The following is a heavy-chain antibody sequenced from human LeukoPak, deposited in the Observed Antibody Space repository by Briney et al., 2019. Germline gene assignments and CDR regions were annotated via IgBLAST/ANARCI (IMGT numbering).Heavy chain of an antibody. Sequence: GALRLSCAASGFTFSSYAMSWVRQAPGKGLEWVSAISGSGGSTYYADSVKGRFTISRDNSKNTLYLQMNSLRAEGTAVYYCAKDRYSSSWFRDYWGQGTLVTVSS. J-gene: IGHJ4*02. CDR3: AKDRYSSSWFRDY. CDR1: GFTFSSYA. D-gene: IGHD6-13*01. V-gene: IGHV3-23*01. CDR2: ISGSGGST.